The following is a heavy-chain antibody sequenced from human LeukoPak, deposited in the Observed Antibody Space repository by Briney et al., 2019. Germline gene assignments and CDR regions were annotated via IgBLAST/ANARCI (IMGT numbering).Heavy chain of an antibody. D-gene: IGHD1-1*01. V-gene: IGHV3-30*01. J-gene: IGHJ4*02. CDR3: ARDLDDVYFDY. CDR1: GFTFSSYA. Sequence: GGSLRLSCAASGFTFSSYAMHWVRQAPGKGLEWVAVISYDGSNKYYADSVKGRFTISRDNSKNTLYLQTNSLRAEDTAVYYCARDLDDVYFDYWGQGTLVTVSS. CDR2: ISYDGSNK.